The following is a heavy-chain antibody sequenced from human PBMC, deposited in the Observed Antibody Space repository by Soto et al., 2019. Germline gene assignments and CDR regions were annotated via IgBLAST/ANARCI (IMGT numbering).Heavy chain of an antibody. Sequence: GGSLRLSCAASGFTFSSYAMSWVRQAPGKGLEWVSAISGSGGSTYYADSVKGRFTISRDNSKNTLYLQMNSLRAEDTAVYYCAKLTGGSGSYSFRFDPWGQGTLVTVSS. CDR1: GFTFSSYA. CDR3: AKLTGGSGSYSFRFDP. CDR2: ISGSGGST. V-gene: IGHV3-23*01. D-gene: IGHD3-10*01. J-gene: IGHJ5*02.